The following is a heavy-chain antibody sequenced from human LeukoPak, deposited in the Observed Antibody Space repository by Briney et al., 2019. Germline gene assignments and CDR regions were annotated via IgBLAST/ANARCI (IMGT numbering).Heavy chain of an antibody. J-gene: IGHJ4*02. D-gene: IGHD2-2*02. Sequence: PSETLSLTCTVSGYSISSGYYWGWIRQPPGKGLEWIGSIYHSGSTYYNPSLKSRVTISVDTSKNRFSLKLSSVTAADTAVYYCARSVVVPAAILGRFDYWGQGTLVTVSS. CDR2: IYHSGST. CDR3: ARSVVVPAAILGRFDY. CDR1: GYSISSGYY. V-gene: IGHV4-38-2*02.